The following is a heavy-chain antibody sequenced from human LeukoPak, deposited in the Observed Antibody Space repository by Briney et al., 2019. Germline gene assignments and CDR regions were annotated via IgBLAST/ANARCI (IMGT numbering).Heavy chain of an antibody. V-gene: IGHV3-15*01. CDR2: ITSKTDGGIT. Sequence: GGSLRLSCAASGFSFTDAWMSWVRQAPGKGLEWVGRITSKTDGGITDSAAPVKGRFTVSRDDSKNTLFLQMSSLRTEDTAIYYCATDESNSFFFWGQGTLVTVSS. J-gene: IGHJ4*02. CDR1: GFSFTDAW. D-gene: IGHD2/OR15-2a*01. CDR3: ATDESNSFFF.